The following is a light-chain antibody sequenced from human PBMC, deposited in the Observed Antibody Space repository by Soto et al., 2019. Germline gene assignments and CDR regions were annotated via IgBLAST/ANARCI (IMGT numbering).Light chain of an antibody. Sequence: EIVLTQSPATLSLSPGESATLSCTTNQSVDTYFAWYQQKRGLAPRLLIYDASNRAIGIPARFSGRGSETDFSLTISSLEPEDFEIYFCQQRGTWPPTFGRGTRLEI. CDR2: DAS. V-gene: IGKV3-11*01. CDR1: QSVDTY. CDR3: QQRGTWPPT. J-gene: IGKJ5*01.